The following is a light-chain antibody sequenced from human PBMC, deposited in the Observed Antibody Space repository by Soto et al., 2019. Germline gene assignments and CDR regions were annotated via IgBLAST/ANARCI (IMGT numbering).Light chain of an antibody. V-gene: IGKV3-20*01. CDR1: QSVSSSY. J-gene: IGKJ4*01. CDR3: QQYSRSPLHA. Sequence: VWTQSPCPLSLSPGERATPSCRALQSVSSSYLAWYQQKLGQAPRLLIYGASSRAPGIPDRFSGSGSGTDFTLSISRLEPEDVAVYYCQQYSRSPLHAVGGGTKVDIK. CDR2: GAS.